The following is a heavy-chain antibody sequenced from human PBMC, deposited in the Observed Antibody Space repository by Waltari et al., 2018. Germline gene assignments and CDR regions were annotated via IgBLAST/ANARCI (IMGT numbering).Heavy chain of an antibody. V-gene: IGHV1-2*06. J-gene: IGHJ3*02. D-gene: IGHD3-10*01. CDR3: ARGPYLRAFDI. CDR2: INPNSGGT. CDR1: GYTFTGDY. Sequence: QVQLVQSGAEVKKPGASVKVSCKASGYTFTGDYMHWVRQAPGQGLEWMVRINPNSGGTTYAQKFQGRVTMTRDTPISTAYMELSRLRSDDTAVYYCARGPYLRAFDIWGQGTMVTVSS.